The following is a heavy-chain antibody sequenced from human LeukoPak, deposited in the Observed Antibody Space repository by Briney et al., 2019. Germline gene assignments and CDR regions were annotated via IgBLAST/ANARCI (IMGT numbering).Heavy chain of an antibody. J-gene: IGHJ3*02. CDR3: ARGTTVTTFPGDAFDI. V-gene: IGHV4-4*07. CDR2: IHTTGGT. Sequence: SETLSLTCTVSGASISSYYWSWIRQPAGKGLEWIGRIHTTGGTDYNPSLKSRVSMSVDTSRNDFSLSLSSVTAADTAVYYCARGTTVTTFPGDAFDIWGQGTMVTVSS. CDR1: GASISSYY. D-gene: IGHD4-17*01.